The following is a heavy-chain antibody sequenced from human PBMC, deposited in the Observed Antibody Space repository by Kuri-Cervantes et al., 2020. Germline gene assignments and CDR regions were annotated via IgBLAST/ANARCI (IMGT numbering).Heavy chain of an antibody. CDR1: GGSISSYY. J-gene: IGHJ5*02. Sequence: SETLSLTCTVSGGSISSYYWSWIRQPPGKGLEWIGYIYYSGSTNYNPSLKSRVPISVDTSKNQFFLKLSSVTAADTAVYYCAVGAGHNWFDPWGQGTLVTVSS. D-gene: IGHD3-16*01. V-gene: IGHV4-59*13. CDR2: IYYSGST. CDR3: AVGAGHNWFDP.